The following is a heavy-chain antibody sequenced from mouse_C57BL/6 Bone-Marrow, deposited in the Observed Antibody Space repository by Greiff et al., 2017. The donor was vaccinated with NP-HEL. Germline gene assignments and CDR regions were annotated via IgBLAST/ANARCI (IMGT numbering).Heavy chain of an antibody. D-gene: IGHD1-1*01. Sequence: VQRVESGAELVKPGASVKLSCKASGYAFSSYWMNWVKQRPGKGLEWIGQIYPGDGDTNYNGKFKGKATLTADKSSSTAYMQLSSLTSEDSAVYFCARVLRAMDYWGQGTSVTVSA. J-gene: IGHJ4*01. CDR3: ARVLRAMDY. CDR2: IYPGDGDT. V-gene: IGHV1-80*01. CDR1: GYAFSSYW.